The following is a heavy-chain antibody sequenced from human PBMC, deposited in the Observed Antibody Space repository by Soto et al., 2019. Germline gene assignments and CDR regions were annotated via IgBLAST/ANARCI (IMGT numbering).Heavy chain of an antibody. Sequence: LNISCKGSGYSFTSYWIGWVRQMPGKGLEWMGIIYPGDSDTRYSPSFQGQVTISADKSISTAYLQWSSLKASDTAMYYCARLLGGYSYGYYYYYGMDVWGQGTTVTVSS. CDR3: ARLLGGYSYGYYYYYGMDV. V-gene: IGHV5-51*01. D-gene: IGHD5-18*01. CDR2: IYPGDSDT. J-gene: IGHJ6*02. CDR1: GYSFTSYW.